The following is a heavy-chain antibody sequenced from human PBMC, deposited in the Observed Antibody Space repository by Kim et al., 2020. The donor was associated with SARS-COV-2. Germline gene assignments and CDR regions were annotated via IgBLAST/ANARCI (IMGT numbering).Heavy chain of an antibody. CDR3: ARGNIPGYYYYYYMDV. D-gene: IGHD3-10*01. Sequence: LKSRVTISVDTSKNQFSLKLSSVTAADTAVYYCARGNIPGYYYYYYMDVWGKGTTVTVSS. V-gene: IGHV4-59*09. J-gene: IGHJ6*03.